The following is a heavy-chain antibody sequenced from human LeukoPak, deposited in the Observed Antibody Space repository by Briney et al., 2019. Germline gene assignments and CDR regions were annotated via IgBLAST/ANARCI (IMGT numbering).Heavy chain of an antibody. CDR2: IYPGDSDP. CDR3: ARLDILTGSLFDY. D-gene: IGHD3-9*01. J-gene: IGHJ4*02. Sequence: GESLKISCKGSGYSFTNYWIGWVRQMARKGLEWMGSIYPGDSDPRYSPSFQGQVTISADKSISTAYLQWSSLKASDTAMYYCARLDILTGSLFDYWGQGTLVTVSS. V-gene: IGHV5-51*01. CDR1: GYSFTNYW.